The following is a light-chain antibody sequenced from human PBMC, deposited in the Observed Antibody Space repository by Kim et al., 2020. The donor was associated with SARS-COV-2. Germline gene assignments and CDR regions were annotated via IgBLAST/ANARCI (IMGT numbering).Light chain of an antibody. Sequence: AIQLTQSPSSLSASVGDRVSITCRASQVISSDLAWYQQKPGKAPKLLIYDASTLQRGVPSRFSGSGSGTDFTLTISSLQPEDFATYYCQQFKGFPLLTFGGGTKVDIK. CDR1: QVISSD. CDR2: DAS. CDR3: QQFKGFPLLT. V-gene: IGKV1-13*02. J-gene: IGKJ4*01.